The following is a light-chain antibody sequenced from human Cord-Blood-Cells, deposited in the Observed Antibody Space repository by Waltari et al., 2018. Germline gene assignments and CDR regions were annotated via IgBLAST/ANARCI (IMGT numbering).Light chain of an antibody. CDR2: AAS. Sequence: DIQMTQSPSSLSASVGDRVTITCRASQIISSYLNWYQQKPGKAPKLLIYAASSLQSGVPSMVSGSGSGTDFTLTISSLQPEDFATYYCQQSYSTPWTVGQWTKVEIK. V-gene: IGKV1-39*01. J-gene: IGKJ1*01. CDR1: QIISSY. CDR3: QQSYSTPWT.